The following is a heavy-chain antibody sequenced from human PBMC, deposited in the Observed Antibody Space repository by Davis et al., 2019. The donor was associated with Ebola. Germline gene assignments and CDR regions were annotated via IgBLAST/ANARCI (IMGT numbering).Heavy chain of an antibody. V-gene: IGHV1-46*01. CDR2: INPSGGTT. CDR3: AREGKYRDESRTFDY. D-gene: IGHD2-2*01. J-gene: IGHJ4*02. CDR1: GYTFTGYY. Sequence: AASVKVSCKASGYTFTGYYFHWVRQAPGQGLEWMGIINPSGGTTNYAQKFQGRVSMTRDTSTSTVYLELNSLRADDTAVYYCAREGKYRDESRTFDYWGQGTLVTVSS.